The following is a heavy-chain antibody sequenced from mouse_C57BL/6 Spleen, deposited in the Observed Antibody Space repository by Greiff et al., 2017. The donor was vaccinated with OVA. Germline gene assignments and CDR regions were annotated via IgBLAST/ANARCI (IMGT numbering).Heavy chain of an antibody. CDR2: ISDGGSYT. D-gene: IGHD1-1*01. Sequence: EVQVVESGGGLVKPGGSLKLSCAASGFTFSSYAMSWVRQTPEKRLEWVATISDGGSYTYYPDNVKGRFTISRDNAKNNLYLQMSHLKSEDTAMYYCARDGDGGDLLPYYFDYWGQGTTLTVSS. CDR1: GFTFSSYA. J-gene: IGHJ2*01. CDR3: ARDGDGGDLLPYYFDY. V-gene: IGHV5-4*01.